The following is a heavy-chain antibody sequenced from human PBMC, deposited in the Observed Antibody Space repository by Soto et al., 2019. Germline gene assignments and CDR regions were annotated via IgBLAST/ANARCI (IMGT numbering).Heavy chain of an antibody. V-gene: IGHV1-8*01. Sequence: QVQLVQSGAEVKKPGASVKVSCKASGYTFTSYDINWVRQATGQGLEWMGWMNPNSGNTGYAQKFQCRVTMTRSTSISTACMELSSLRFEDTAVYYCASGDCSGGSCYLLRLYYYGMDVWGQGTTVTVSS. CDR1: GYTFTSYD. CDR3: ASGDCSGGSCYLLRLYYYGMDV. D-gene: IGHD2-15*01. CDR2: MNPNSGNT. J-gene: IGHJ6*02.